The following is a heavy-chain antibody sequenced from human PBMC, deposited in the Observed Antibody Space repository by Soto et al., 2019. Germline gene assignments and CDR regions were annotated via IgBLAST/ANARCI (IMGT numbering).Heavy chain of an antibody. CDR1: GGTFSSNA. D-gene: IGHD4-17*01. V-gene: IGHV1-69*12. Sequence: QVQLVQSGAEVKKPGSSVKVSCKASGGTFSSNAISWVRQAPGQGLEWMGGIIPLFGTTNYAQKFQGRVTITADESTSTAYMELSSLRSDDTAVYYCARESPTVTPYTWFDPWGQGTLVTVSS. J-gene: IGHJ5*02. CDR2: IIPLFGTT. CDR3: ARESPTVTPYTWFDP.